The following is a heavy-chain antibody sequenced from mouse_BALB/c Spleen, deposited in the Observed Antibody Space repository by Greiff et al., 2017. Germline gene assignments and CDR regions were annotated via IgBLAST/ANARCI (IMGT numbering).Heavy chain of an antibody. D-gene: IGHD2-12*01. Sequence: VQLQQSGAELAKPGASVKMSCKASGYTFTSYWMHWVKQRPGQGLEWIGYINPSTGYTEYNQKFKDKATLTADKSSSTAYMQLSSLTSEDSAVYYCARGRRAMDYWGQGTSVTVSS. CDR3: ARGRRAMDY. V-gene: IGHV1-7*01. CDR2: INPSTGYT. CDR1: GYTFTSYW. J-gene: IGHJ4*01.